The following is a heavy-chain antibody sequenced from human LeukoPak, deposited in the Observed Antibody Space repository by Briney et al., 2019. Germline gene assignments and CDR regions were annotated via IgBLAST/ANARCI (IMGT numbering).Heavy chain of an antibody. CDR1: GFSFTNTW. CDR3: ATEGGSGSYYGDDAFDM. CDR2: VKSKADDGTT. V-gene: IGHV3-15*01. J-gene: IGHJ3*02. D-gene: IGHD3-10*01. Sequence: PGGSLRLSCEASGFSFTNTWMSWVRQAPGKGLEWVGRVKSKADDGTTDYAAPVQGRFTISRDDSKNTLSLQMNSLKTEDTAVYYCATEGGSGSYYGDDAFDMWGQGTMATVSS.